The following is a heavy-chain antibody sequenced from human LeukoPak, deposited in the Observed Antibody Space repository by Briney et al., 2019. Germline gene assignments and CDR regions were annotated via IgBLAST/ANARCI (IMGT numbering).Heavy chain of an antibody. CDR3: ARVLGPRYSSRERYFDL. D-gene: IGHD6-13*01. CDR2: MNPNSGNT. V-gene: IGHV1-8*01. Sequence: GASVKVSCKASGYTFTSYDINWVRQATGQGLEWMGWMNPNSGNTGYAQKFQGRVTITRNTSISTAYMELSSLRSEDTAVYYCARVLGPRYSSRERYFDLWGRGTLVTVSS. CDR1: GYTFTSYD. J-gene: IGHJ2*01.